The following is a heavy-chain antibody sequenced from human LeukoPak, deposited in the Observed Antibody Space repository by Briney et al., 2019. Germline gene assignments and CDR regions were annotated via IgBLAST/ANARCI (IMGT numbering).Heavy chain of an antibody. CDR3: ARLSSSDYYYGAYYYYGMDV. Sequence: SETLSLTCTVSGGSISSYYWSWIRQPPGKGLEWIGYIYYSGSTNYNPSLKSRVTISVDTSKNQFSLKLSSVTAADTAVYYCARLSSSDYYYGAYYYYGMDVWGQGTTVTVSS. D-gene: IGHD3-22*01. J-gene: IGHJ6*02. CDR1: GGSISSYY. CDR2: IYYSGST. V-gene: IGHV4-59*01.